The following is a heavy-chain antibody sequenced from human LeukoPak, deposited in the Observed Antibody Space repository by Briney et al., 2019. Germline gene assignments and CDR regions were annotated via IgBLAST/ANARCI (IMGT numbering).Heavy chain of an antibody. D-gene: IGHD2-15*01. CDR2: IDCSGST. J-gene: IGHJ2*01. CDR3: GRGGKGAVCYYL. CDR1: GRSISSGDYY. Sequence: PSDTLSLTCTVSGRSISSGDYYWSWIRQPPGKGLEWIGYIDCSGSTYYNPSLRSRVTISVDTSENQYSLKQSSGAAADTAVYYCGRGGKGAVCYYLWGRGTLVTVSS. V-gene: IGHV4-30-4*02.